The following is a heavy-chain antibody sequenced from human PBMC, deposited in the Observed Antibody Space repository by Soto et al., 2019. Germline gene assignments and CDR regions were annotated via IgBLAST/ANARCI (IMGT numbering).Heavy chain of an antibody. D-gene: IGHD2-2*02. J-gene: IGHJ6*02. Sequence: ASVKVSCKASGYTFTGYYMHWVRQAPGQGLEWMGWINPNSGGTNYAQKFQGRVTMTRDTSISTAYMELSRLRSDDTAVYYCARDRTYQLLYVGMDVWGQGTTVTVSS. CDR2: INPNSGGT. CDR1: GYTFTGYY. V-gene: IGHV1-2*02. CDR3: ARDRTYQLLYVGMDV.